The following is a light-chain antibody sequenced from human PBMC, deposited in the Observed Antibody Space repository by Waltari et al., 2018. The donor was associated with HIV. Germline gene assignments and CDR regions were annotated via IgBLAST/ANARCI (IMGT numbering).Light chain of an antibody. V-gene: IGLV2-18*02. Sequence: QSALTQPPSVSGSPGQSVTISCTGTSSDVGNYNRVSWYQPPPGSAPKLMIYEVSNRPSGVPRRFSGSKSSNTASLTISGLQAEYEADYYCSSYTSSNTFVVFGGGTKLTVL. CDR1: SSDVGNYNR. CDR3: SSYTSSNTFVV. J-gene: IGLJ2*01. CDR2: EVS.